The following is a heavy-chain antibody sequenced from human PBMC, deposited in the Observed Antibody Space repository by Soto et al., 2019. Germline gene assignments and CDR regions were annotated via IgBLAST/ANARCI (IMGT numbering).Heavy chain of an antibody. CDR2: IYYSGST. CDR3: ARDATVTTGVYNWFDP. D-gene: IGHD4-17*01. CDR1: GDSISSGGYY. Sequence: PSETLSLTCTVSGDSISSGGYYWSWIRQHPGKGLEWIGYIYYSGSTYYNQSLKSRVTISVDTSKNQFSLKLSSVTAADTAVYYCARDATVTTGVYNWFDPRGQGTLVTVSS. J-gene: IGHJ5*02. V-gene: IGHV4-30-4*08.